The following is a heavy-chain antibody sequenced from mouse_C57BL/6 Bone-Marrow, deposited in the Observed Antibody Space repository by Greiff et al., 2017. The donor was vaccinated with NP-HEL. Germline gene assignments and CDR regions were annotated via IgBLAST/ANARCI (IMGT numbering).Heavy chain of an antibody. CDR2: IDPSDSYT. CDR1: GYTFTSYW. CDR3: ARYDYDGYAMDY. J-gene: IGHJ4*01. Sequence: QVHVKQPGAELVKPGASVKLSCKASGYTFTSYWMQWVKQRPGQGLEWIGEIDPSDSYTNYNQKFKGKATLTVDTSSSTAYMQLSSLTSEDSAVYYCARYDYDGYAMDYWGQGTSVTVSS. V-gene: IGHV1-50*01. D-gene: IGHD2-4*01.